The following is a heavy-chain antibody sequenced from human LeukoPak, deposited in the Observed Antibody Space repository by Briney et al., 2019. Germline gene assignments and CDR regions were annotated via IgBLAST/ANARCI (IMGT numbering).Heavy chain of an antibody. CDR2: IRYDGSNK. CDR1: GFTFSSYA. CDR3: AKDRTDYYDSSGYYRYYYYYYYMDV. Sequence: PGRSLRLSCAASGFTFSSYAMHWVRQAPGKGLEWVAFIRYDGSNKYYADSVKGRFTISRDNSKNTLYLQMNSLRAEDTAVYYCAKDRTDYYDSSGYYRYYYYYYYMDVWGKGTTVTISS. D-gene: IGHD3-22*01. V-gene: IGHV3-30*02. J-gene: IGHJ6*03.